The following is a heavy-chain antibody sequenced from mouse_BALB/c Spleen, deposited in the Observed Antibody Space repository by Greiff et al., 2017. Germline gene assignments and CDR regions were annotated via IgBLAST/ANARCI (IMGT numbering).Heavy chain of an antibody. J-gene: IGHJ4*01. CDR3: ATIYYGNYGGAMDY. CDR2: ISSGSSTI. V-gene: IGHV5-17*02. CDR1: GFTFSSFG. D-gene: IGHD2-1*01. Sequence: EVMLVESGGGLVQPGGSRKLSCAASGFTFSSFGMHWVRQAPEKGLEWVAYISSGSSTIYYADTVKGRFTISRDNPKNTLFLQMTSLRSEDTAMYYCATIYYGNYGGAMDYWGQGTSVTVSS.